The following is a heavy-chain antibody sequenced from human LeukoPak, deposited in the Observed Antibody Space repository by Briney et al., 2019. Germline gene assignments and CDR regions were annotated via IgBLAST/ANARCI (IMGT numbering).Heavy chain of an antibody. D-gene: IGHD2-2*02. V-gene: IGHV4-59*12. CDR2: IYYSGST. CDR3: AREVTRRLYCSSTSCYILRPYFDY. Sequence: SETLSLTCTVSGGSISSYYWSWIRQPPGKGLEWIGYIYYSGSTNYNPSLKSRVTISVDTSKNQFSLKLSSVTAADTAVYYCAREVTRRLYCSSTSCYILRPYFDYWGQGTLVTVSS. CDR1: GGSISSYY. J-gene: IGHJ4*02.